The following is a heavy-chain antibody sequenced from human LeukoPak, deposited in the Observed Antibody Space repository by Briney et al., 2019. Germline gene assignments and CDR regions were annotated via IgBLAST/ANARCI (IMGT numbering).Heavy chain of an antibody. J-gene: IGHJ6*03. D-gene: IGHD3-10*01. Sequence: GGSLRLSCVTSGFTFSSYGMHWLRQVPGKGLEGVAVISYDAKSNYHVDSVKGRFTISRDNSKNTLYLQMNSLRAEDTAVYYCARGSTMVRGVTYYYYYYMDVWGKGTTVTVSS. CDR2: ISYDAKSN. V-gene: IGHV3-30*03. CDR3: ARGSTMVRGVTYYYYYYMDV. CDR1: GFTFSSYG.